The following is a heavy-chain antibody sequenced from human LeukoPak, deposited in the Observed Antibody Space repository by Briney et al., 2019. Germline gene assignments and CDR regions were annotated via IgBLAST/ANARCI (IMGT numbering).Heavy chain of an antibody. D-gene: IGHD2/OR15-2a*01. CDR1: GFTFRDFS. Sequence: GGSLRLSCAASGFTFRDFSMHWVRQAPGKGLEWVSLVSGDGGVTHYADSVKGRFTISRDNSKNSLYLQMSSLRVEETAFYYCAKGNNSLSFNFDYWGQGTLVTVSS. CDR2: VSGDGGVT. V-gene: IGHV3-43*02. CDR3: AKGNNSLSFNFDY. J-gene: IGHJ4*02.